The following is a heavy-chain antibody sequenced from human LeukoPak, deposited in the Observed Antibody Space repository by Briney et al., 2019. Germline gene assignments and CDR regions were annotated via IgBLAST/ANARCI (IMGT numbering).Heavy chain of an antibody. Sequence: SETLSLTCTVSGGSISSYYWSWLRQPPGKGLEWIGYIYYSGSTNYNPSLKSRVTISVDTSKNQFSLKLSSVTAADTAVYYCARSVRYFDWFRTWSDPWGQGTLVTASS. CDR1: GGSISSYY. CDR2: IYYSGST. CDR3: ARSVRYFDWFRTWSDP. V-gene: IGHV4-59*01. D-gene: IGHD3-9*01. J-gene: IGHJ5*02.